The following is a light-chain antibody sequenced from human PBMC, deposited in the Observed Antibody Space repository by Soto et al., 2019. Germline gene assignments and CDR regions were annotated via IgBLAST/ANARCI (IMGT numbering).Light chain of an antibody. V-gene: IGKV3-11*01. Sequence: EIVLTQSPATLSLSPGERATLSCRASQSVSRSLAWYQHKPGQAPRLLIYDASNRATGIPARFSGSGSGTDFTLTISSLEPEDFAVYYCQQRSNWLFTFGPGTKVDIK. J-gene: IGKJ3*01. CDR2: DAS. CDR3: QQRSNWLFT. CDR1: QSVSRS.